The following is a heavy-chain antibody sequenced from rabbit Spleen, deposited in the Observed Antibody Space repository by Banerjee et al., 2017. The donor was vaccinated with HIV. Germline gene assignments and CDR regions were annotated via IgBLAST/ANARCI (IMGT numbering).Heavy chain of an antibody. D-gene: IGHD1-1*01. CDR3: ARNYVNVFDP. Sequence: QSLEESGGGLVQPEGSLALTCKASGFSFSSSDYICWVRQAPGKGLEWISCIAGSSSGFTYSATWAKGRFTISKTSSTPVTLQMTSLTVADTATYFCARNYVNVFDPWGPGTLVTVS. V-gene: IGHV1S40*01. CDR1: GFSFSSSDY. CDR2: IAGSSSGFT. J-gene: IGHJ2*01.